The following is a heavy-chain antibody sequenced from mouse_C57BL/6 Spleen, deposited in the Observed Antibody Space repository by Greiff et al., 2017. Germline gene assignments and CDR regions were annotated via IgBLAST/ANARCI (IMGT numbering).Heavy chain of an antibody. J-gene: IGHJ4*01. Sequence: EVKLVESGGGLVKPGGSLKLSCAASGFTFSDYGMPWVRQAPEKGLEWVAYISSGSSTIYYADTVKGRFTISRDNAKNTLFLQRTRLRSEDTAMYYCASRIYYYGSSYAMDYWGQGTSVTVSS. CDR1: GFTFSDYG. V-gene: IGHV5-17*01. D-gene: IGHD1-1*01. CDR2: ISSGSSTI. CDR3: ASRIYYYGSSYAMDY.